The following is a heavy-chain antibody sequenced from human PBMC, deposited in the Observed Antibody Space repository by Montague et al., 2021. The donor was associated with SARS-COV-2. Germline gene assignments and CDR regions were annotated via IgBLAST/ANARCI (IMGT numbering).Heavy chain of an antibody. D-gene: IGHD2-21*02. CDR3: ASSDFVLQTPVDY. Sequence: TLSLTCNVSGGSIRSGGYYWTWVRQHPGKGLEWIGNIYYSGSTXYKPSLKSRLTISVDTSKNQFSLKLNSVSAADTAVYYCASSDFVLQTPVDYWGQGTLVTVSS. V-gene: IGHV4-31*03. CDR1: GGSIRSGGYY. CDR2: IYYSGST. J-gene: IGHJ4*02.